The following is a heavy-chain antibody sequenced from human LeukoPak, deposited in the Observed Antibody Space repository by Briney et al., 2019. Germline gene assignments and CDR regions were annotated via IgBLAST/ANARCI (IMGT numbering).Heavy chain of an antibody. CDR2: IYYSGSA. Sequence: PSETLSLTCTASGCSISSYYWRWIRQAPGKGLEWVGQIYYSGSANYNPSFKSGVTISVDTSKNQFSLKLSSVTAADTAVYYCARRINYYGSGSYQTLFDYWGQGTLVTVSS. D-gene: IGHD3-10*01. CDR1: GCSISSYY. J-gene: IGHJ4*02. CDR3: ARRINYYGSGSYQTLFDY. V-gene: IGHV4-59*08.